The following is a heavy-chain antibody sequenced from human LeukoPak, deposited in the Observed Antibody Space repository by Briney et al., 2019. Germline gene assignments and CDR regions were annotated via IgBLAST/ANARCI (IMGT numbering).Heavy chain of an antibody. CDR1: GFTFSSYG. Sequence: RAGGSLRLSCAASGFTFSSYGMSWVRQAPGKGLEWVSAIGGRDGSTYYADSVKGRFTISRDNSKNTLYAQMNSLRAEDTAVYYCAKGHYYGSGSLDYWGQGTLVTVSS. CDR2: IGGRDGST. CDR3: AKGHYYGSGSLDY. V-gene: IGHV3-23*01. D-gene: IGHD3-10*01. J-gene: IGHJ4*02.